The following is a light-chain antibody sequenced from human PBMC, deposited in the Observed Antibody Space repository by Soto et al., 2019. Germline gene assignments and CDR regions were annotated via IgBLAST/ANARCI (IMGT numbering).Light chain of an antibody. CDR2: GAS. V-gene: IGKV3-15*01. J-gene: IGKJ1*01. CDR1: QSVSSN. Sequence: EIVMTQSPVTLSVSPGERATLSCRASQSVSSNLAWYQQKPGQAPRLLIYGASTRATGVPARFSGSGSGTDFTLTISSLQSEDFAVYYCQHYNNWPPWTFGQWTKVEI. CDR3: QHYNNWPPWT.